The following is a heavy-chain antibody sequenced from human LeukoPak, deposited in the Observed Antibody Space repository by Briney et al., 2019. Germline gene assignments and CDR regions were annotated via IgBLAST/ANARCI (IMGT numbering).Heavy chain of an antibody. CDR1: GGSISSSSYY. D-gene: IGHD3-22*01. CDR2: IYYSGSI. Sequence: SETLSLTCTVSGGSISSSSYYWGWIRQPPGKGLEWIGSIYYSGSIYYNPSLKSRVTISVDTSKNQFSLKLSSVTAADTAVYYCARDFASSGYYSYWGQGTLVTVSS. V-gene: IGHV4-39*07. CDR3: ARDFASSGYYSY. J-gene: IGHJ4*02.